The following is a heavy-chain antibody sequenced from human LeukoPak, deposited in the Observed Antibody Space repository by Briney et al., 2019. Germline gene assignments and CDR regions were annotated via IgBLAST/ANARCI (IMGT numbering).Heavy chain of an antibody. CDR1: GFIFSDYW. V-gene: IGHV3-7*03. D-gene: IGHD5-12*01. CDR2: IRPDGAET. Sequence: PGGSLRLSCAASGFIFSDYWMSWVRQSPEKGLEWVAKIRPDGAETHYADSMKGRFTISRDNAKNSLYLQMNSLRAEDTALYYCAKDISRGYSGSGYDYWGQGTLVTVSS. CDR3: AKDISRGYSGSGYDY. J-gene: IGHJ4*02.